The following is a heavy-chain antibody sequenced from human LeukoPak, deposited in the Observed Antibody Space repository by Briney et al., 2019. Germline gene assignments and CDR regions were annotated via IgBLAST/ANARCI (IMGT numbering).Heavy chain of an antibody. J-gene: IGHJ4*02. D-gene: IGHD5-18*01. CDR2: IYYSKNT. Sequence: PSETLSLTCTVSGGSISSSSAYWGWIRQPPGKGLEWIGSIYYSKNTYYNPSLKSRVTISADTSKNQFSLTLGSVSATDTAVYYCVSPRGFSYGYCDYWGQGTLVTVSS. CDR3: VSPRGFSYGYCDY. V-gene: IGHV4-39*01. CDR1: GGSISSSSAY.